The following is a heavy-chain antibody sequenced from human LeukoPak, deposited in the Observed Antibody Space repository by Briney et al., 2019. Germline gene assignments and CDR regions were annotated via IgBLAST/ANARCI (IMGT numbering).Heavy chain of an antibody. D-gene: IGHD5-12*01. CDR2: ISGSAYST. Sequence: PPGGSLRLSCAASGFTLSSYAMSWVRQAPGKGLEWVSAISGSAYSTYYADSVKGRFTISRDNSKNTLYLQMNSLRAEDTAVYYCPKEAGYSGYDFPDFWGQGTLVTVSS. J-gene: IGHJ4*02. CDR3: PKEAGYSGYDFPDF. CDR1: GFTLSSYA. V-gene: IGHV3-23*01.